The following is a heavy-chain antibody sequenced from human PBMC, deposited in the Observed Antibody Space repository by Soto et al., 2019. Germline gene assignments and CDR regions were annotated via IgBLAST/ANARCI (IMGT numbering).Heavy chain of an antibody. D-gene: IGHD3-10*01. CDR3: ARVWRAHYYGSGTDPTPFDP. V-gene: IGHV1-69*13. J-gene: IGHJ5*02. CDR1: GGTFSSYA. Sequence: ASVKVSCKASGGTFSSYAISWVRQAPGQGLEWMGGIIPIFGTANYAQKFQGRVTITADESTSTAYMELSSLRSEDTAVYYCARVWRAHYYGSGTDPTPFDPWGQGTLVTVSS. CDR2: IIPIFGTA.